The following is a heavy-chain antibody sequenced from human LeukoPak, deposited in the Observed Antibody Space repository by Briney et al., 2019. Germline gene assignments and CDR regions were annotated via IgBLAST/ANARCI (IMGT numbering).Heavy chain of an antibody. J-gene: IGHJ4*02. CDR2: IYTSGST. CDR3: ARDKGDSSGYCFDY. V-gene: IGHV4-4*07. D-gene: IGHD3-22*01. CDR1: GGSISSYY. Sequence: SETLSLTCTVSGGSISSYYWSWIRQPAGKGLEWIGRIYTSGSTNYNPSLKGRVTMSVDTSKNQFSLKLSSVTAADTAVYYCARDKGDSSGYCFDYWGQGTLVTVSS.